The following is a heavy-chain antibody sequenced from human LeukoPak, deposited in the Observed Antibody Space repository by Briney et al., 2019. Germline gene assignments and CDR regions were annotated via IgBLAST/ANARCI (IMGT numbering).Heavy chain of an antibody. CDR3: ARSSVGARRRIDY. V-gene: IGHV1-8*01. D-gene: IGHD1-26*01. J-gene: IGHJ4*02. CDR1: GHTFTSYD. Sequence: WASVKVSCKASGHTFTSYDINWVRQATGQGLEWMGWMNPNSGNTGYAQRFQGRVTMTRSTSINTAYMELNSLTSEDTAVYYCARSSVGARRRIDYWGQGTLVTVSS. CDR2: MNPNSGNT.